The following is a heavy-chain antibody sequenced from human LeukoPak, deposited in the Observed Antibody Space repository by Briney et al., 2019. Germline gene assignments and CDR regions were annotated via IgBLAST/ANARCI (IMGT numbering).Heavy chain of an antibody. CDR1: GYTFTSYY. J-gene: IGHJ4*02. Sequence: GASVKVSCKASGYTFTSYYMHWVRQAPGQGLEWMGIINPSGGSTSYAQKFQGRVTMTTDTSTSTAYMELRSLRSDDTAVYYCARGGGSGSYSPIKFDYWGQGTLVTVSS. V-gene: IGHV1-46*01. CDR3: ARGGGSGSYSPIKFDY. CDR2: INPSGGST. D-gene: IGHD3-10*01.